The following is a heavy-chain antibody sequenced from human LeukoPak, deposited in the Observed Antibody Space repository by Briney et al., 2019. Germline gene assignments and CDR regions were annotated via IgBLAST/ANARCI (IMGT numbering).Heavy chain of an antibody. D-gene: IGHD4-11*01. Sequence: ASVEVSCKASGGTFSSYAISWVRQAPGQGLEWMGRIIPILGIANYAQKFQGRVTITADKSTSTAYMELSSLRSEDTAVYYCARAPVTGVELDYWGQGTLVTVSS. J-gene: IGHJ4*02. CDR3: ARAPVTGVELDY. CDR2: IIPILGIA. CDR1: GGTFSSYA. V-gene: IGHV1-69*04.